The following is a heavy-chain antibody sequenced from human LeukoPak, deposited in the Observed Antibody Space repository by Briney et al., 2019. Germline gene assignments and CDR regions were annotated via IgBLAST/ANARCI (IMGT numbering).Heavy chain of an antibody. J-gene: IGHJ3*02. V-gene: IGHV3-30*18. CDR3: AKELVSSGSYHDAFDI. Sequence: GGSLRLSCAASGFTFSSYGMHWVRQAPGKGLEWVAVISYDGSNKYYADSVKGRFTISRDNSKNTLYLQMNSLRAEDTAVYYCAKELVSSGSYHDAFDIWGQGTMVTVSS. D-gene: IGHD1-26*01. CDR1: GFTFSSYG. CDR2: ISYDGSNK.